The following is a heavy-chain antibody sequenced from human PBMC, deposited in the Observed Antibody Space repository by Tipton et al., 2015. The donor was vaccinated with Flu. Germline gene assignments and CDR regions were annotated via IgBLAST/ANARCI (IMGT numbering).Heavy chain of an antibody. V-gene: IGHV4-59*01. CDR3: ARAPESRTHDYGDAPDH. CDR2: IYYSGST. Sequence: TLSLTCTVSGGSISSYYWSWIRQPPGKGLEWIGYIYYSGSTNYNPSLKSRVTISVDTSKSQFSLKLSSVTAADTAVYYCARAPESRTHDYGDAPDHWGQGTLVTVSS. J-gene: IGHJ4*02. CDR1: GGSISSYY. D-gene: IGHD4-17*01.